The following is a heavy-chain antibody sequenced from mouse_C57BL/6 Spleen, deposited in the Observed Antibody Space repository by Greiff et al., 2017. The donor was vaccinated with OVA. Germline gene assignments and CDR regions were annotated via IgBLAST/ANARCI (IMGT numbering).Heavy chain of an antibody. J-gene: IGHJ4*01. CDR1: GYTFTEYT. V-gene: IGHV1-62-2*01. CDR3: ARRLYSNYRYYAMDY. D-gene: IGHD2-5*01. Sequence: LVESGAELVKPGASVKLSCKASGYTFTEYTIHWVKQRSGQGLEWIGWFYPGSGSIKYNEKFKDKATLTADKSSSTVYMELSRLRSEDSAVYFCARRLYSNYRYYAMDYWGQGTSVTVSS. CDR2: FYPGSGSI.